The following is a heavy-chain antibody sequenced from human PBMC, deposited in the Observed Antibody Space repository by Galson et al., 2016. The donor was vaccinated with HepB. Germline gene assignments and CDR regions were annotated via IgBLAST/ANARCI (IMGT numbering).Heavy chain of an antibody. D-gene: IGHD2-15*01. Sequence: CAISGDSVSSKSAAWNWIRHSPSRGLEWLGRTYHTSNWYRDYEVSVKSRITINPDTSKNQSSLQLNSVTPEDTAVYYCARGHLVVTFSFYFDHWGQGTLVTVSS. CDR3: ARGHLVVTFSFYFDH. V-gene: IGHV6-1*01. J-gene: IGHJ4*02. CDR2: TYHTSNWYR. CDR1: GDSVSSKSAA.